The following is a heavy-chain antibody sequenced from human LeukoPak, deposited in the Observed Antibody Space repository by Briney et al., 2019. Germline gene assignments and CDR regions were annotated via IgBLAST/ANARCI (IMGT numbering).Heavy chain of an antibody. Sequence: GGSLRLSCAASGFTFSSFWMSWVRQAPGKGREGVANIKQDGSEKYYVDSVKGRFSITRGNAKNSLYLQMNSLRAEDTAVDYCAIDLEVIAAAGNYDYWGQGTLVTVSS. CDR1: GFTFSSFW. D-gene: IGHD6-13*01. J-gene: IGHJ4*02. CDR3: AIDLEVIAAAGNYDY. V-gene: IGHV3-7*03. CDR2: IKQDGSEK.